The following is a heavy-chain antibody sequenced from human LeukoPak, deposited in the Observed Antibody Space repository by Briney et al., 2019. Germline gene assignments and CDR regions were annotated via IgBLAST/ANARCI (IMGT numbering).Heavy chain of an antibody. CDR2: ISGSDDNK. D-gene: IGHD3-3*01. V-gene: IGHV3-23*01. Sequence: RGALRLSCGAPGLTFFSYAMSWVRQSLREGLQWVSSISGSDDNKYSAQSVKGPFTISRDNSTNTPFLQKNTLGAEYTAVYYCATLPRWGFLEWFFDYWDQGTLVTVSS. J-gene: IGHJ4*02. CDR3: ATLPRWGFLEWFFDY. CDR1: GLTFFSYA.